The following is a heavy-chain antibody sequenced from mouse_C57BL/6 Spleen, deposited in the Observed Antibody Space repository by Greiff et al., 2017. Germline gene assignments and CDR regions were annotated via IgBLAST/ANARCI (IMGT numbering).Heavy chain of an antibody. V-gene: IGHV1-76*01. CDR2: IYPGSGNT. CDR3: ARDYDYDVAGDY. J-gene: IGHJ2*01. Sequence: QVQLKESGAELVRPGASVKLSCKASGYTFTDYYINWVKQRPGQGLEWIARIYPGSGNTYYNEKFKGKATLTAEKSSSTAYMQLSSLTSEDSAVYFCARDYDYDVAGDYWGQGTTLTVSS. CDR1: GYTFTDYY. D-gene: IGHD2-4*01.